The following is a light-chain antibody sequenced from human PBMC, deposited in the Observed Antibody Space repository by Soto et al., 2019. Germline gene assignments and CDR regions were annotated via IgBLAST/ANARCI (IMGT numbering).Light chain of an antibody. V-gene: IGKV3-15*01. CDR1: HRVSSY. Sequence: EIVMTQSPATLSVSPGERATLSCRASHRVSSYLAWYQQKPGQAPRLLIYATSTRATGIPARFSGSGSGTAFTLTISSLQSEDFAVYYCQQYNNWPLTVGGGTKVEIK. CDR2: ATS. J-gene: IGKJ4*01. CDR3: QQYNNWPLT.